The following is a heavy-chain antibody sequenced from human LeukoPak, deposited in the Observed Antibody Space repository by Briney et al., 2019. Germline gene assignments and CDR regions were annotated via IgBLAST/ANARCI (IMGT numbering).Heavy chain of an antibody. CDR1: GFTFSSYA. CDR2: INTDGSDT. J-gene: IGHJ4*02. D-gene: IGHD1-26*01. V-gene: IGHV3-74*01. CDR3: TRVGWDVLDGAFDY. Sequence: GGSLRLSCAASGFTFSSYAMSWVRQAPGKGLVWVSRINTDGSDTSYADSVKGRFTISRDNAKNTVYLQMNSLRAEDTAVYFCTRVGWDVLDGAFDYWGQGTPVTVSS.